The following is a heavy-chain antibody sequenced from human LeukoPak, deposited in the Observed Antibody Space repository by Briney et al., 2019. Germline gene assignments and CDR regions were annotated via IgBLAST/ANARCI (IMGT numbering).Heavy chain of an antibody. CDR1: GYTFTEYY. Sequence: ASVKVSCKASGYTFTEYYIQWVRLAPGQGFEWMGWINPDSGGTDYAEKFQGRVTMTRDTSISTAYMEFNRLKSDDTAVYYCVRANPRGNYYDYWGQGTLVTVSS. V-gene: IGHV1-2*02. CDR2: INPDSGGT. CDR3: VRANPRGNYYDY. J-gene: IGHJ4*02.